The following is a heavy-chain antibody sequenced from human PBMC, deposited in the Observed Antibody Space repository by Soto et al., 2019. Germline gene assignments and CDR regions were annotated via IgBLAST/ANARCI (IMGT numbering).Heavy chain of an antibody. CDR3: ARGGGFGEQYSDAFAI. CDR2: IGTAGHA. V-gene: IGHV3-13*01. J-gene: IGHJ3*02. CDR1: GFTFSFYD. D-gene: IGHD3-10*01. Sequence: EVQLVESGGGLVQAGGSLRLSCAASGFTFSFYDMHWVRQAIGKGLEWVSVIGTAGHAYYAGSVKGRFTITRENAKNSLYLQMNSLRDGDPAVSYCARGGGFGEQYSDAFAILGQGTMVTVSS.